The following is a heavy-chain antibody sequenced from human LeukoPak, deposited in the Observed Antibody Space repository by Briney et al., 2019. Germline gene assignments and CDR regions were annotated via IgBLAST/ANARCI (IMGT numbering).Heavy chain of an antibody. Sequence: GGSLRLSCAASGFTFSGYSMNWVRQAPGKGLEWVSYISSSSLTIYYGDSVKGRFTISRDNAKNSLCLQMNNLRAEDTAVYYCARDPALSLVTQWYFDLWGRGTLVTVSS. J-gene: IGHJ2*01. CDR2: ISSSSLTI. CDR1: GFTFSGYS. D-gene: IGHD2-15*01. V-gene: IGHV3-48*04. CDR3: ARDPALSLVTQWYFDL.